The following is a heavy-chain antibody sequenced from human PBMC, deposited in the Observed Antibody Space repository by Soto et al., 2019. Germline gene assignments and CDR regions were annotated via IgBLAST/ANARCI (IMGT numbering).Heavy chain of an antibody. Sequence: GGSLRLSCAASGFTFSSYWMHWVRQAPGKGLVWVSRINSDGSSTSYADSVKGRFTISRDNAKDTLYLQMNSLRAEDTAVYYCARAIHPYGVLAQVHNYYYYYGMGVSGQRTTVTVSS. J-gene: IGHJ6*02. D-gene: IGHD4-17*01. V-gene: IGHV3-74*01. CDR2: INSDGSST. CDR1: GFTFSSYW. CDR3: ARAIHPYGVLAQVHNYYYYYGMGV.